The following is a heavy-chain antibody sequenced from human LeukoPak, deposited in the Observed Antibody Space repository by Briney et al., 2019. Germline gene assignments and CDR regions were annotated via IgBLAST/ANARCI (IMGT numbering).Heavy chain of an antibody. Sequence: PGGSLRLSCTGSGFNFNMFAMNWVRQAPGQGLEWVSGLSRGGATTNYADSVKGRFTISRDKSKNMVFLRMNSLRPEDTAVYYCAKEQRIRHCSEGVCMEGYYFDYWGQGTLVTVSS. D-gene: IGHD2-8*01. V-gene: IGHV3-23*01. CDR2: LSRGGATT. J-gene: IGHJ4*02. CDR3: AKEQRIRHCSEGVCMEGYYFDY. CDR1: GFNFNMFA.